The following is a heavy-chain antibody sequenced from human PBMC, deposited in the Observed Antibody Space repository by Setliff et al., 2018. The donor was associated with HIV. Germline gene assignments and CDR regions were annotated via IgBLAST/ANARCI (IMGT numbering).Heavy chain of an antibody. V-gene: IGHV4-39*01. CDR3: ARNTRAYYDILTGYRSHYFDY. D-gene: IGHD3-9*01. Sequence: SETLSLTCTVSGVSFGSSDYYRAWIRQPPGKGLEWIGSFYYSGSTYYNPSLKSRVTISVDTSKNQFSLRLTSVTAADTAVYYCARNTRAYYDILTGYRSHYFDYWGQGTLVTVSS. CDR2: FYYSGST. CDR1: GVSFGSSDYY. J-gene: IGHJ4*02.